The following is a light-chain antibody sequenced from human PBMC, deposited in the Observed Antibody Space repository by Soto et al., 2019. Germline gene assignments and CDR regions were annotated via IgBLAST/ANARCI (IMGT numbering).Light chain of an antibody. J-gene: IGKJ1*01. CDR1: QSVSSN. V-gene: IGKV3-15*01. CDR3: QQYNNWPPVT. Sequence: EIVMTQSPATLSVCQGERATLSCRASQSVSSNLAWYQQKPGQAPRLLIYGASTRATGIPARFSGSGSGTEFTLTISSLQSEDFAVYYCQQYNNWPPVTFGQGTKVEIK. CDR2: GAS.